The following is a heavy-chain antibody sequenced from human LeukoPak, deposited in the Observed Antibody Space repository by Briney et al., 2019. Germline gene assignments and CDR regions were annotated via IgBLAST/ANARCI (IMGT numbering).Heavy chain of an antibody. Sequence: PSETLSLTCTVSGGSISSRSYYWGWIRQPPGKGLEWIGKISDSGNTYYSPSLRSRVTISIDMSKNQFSLKLSSVTATDTAVYYCARERTKNPLKRVIFDYWGQGTLVTVSS. D-gene: IGHD2-2*01. J-gene: IGHJ4*02. V-gene: IGHV4-39*02. CDR3: ARERTKNPLKRVIFDY. CDR2: ISDSGNT. CDR1: GGSISSRSYY.